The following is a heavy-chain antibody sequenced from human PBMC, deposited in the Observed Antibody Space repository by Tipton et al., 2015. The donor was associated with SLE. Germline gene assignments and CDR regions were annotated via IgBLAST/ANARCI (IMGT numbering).Heavy chain of an antibody. J-gene: IGHJ6*02. D-gene: IGHD6-19*01. CDR3: ARHHGSGWLYGLDV. CDR2: IYYRGST. Sequence: LRLSCTVSGGSISSYYWSWIRQPPGKGLEWIGYIYYRGSTDYNPSLKSRVTISVDTSKNQPSLKLSSVTAADTAVYYCARHHGSGWLYGLDVWGQGTTVTVSS. CDR1: GGSISSYY. V-gene: IGHV4-59*08.